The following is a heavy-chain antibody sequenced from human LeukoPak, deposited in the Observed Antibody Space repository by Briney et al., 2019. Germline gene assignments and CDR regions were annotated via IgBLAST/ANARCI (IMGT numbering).Heavy chain of an antibody. CDR3: ARAGGPGYDILTVEEWDNWFDP. J-gene: IGHJ5*02. V-gene: IGHV1-2*06. D-gene: IGHD3-9*01. CDR1: GYTFNSYG. CDR2: INPNSGGT. Sequence: ASVKVSCKASGYTFNSYGITWVRQAPGQGLEWMGRINPNSGGTNYAQKFQGRVTMTRDTSISTAYMELSRLRSDDTAVYYCARAGGPGYDILTVEEWDNWFDPWGQGTLVTVSS.